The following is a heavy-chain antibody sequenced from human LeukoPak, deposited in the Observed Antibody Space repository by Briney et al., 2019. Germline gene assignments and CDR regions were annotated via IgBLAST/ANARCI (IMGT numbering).Heavy chain of an antibody. CDR2: IYYSGST. D-gene: IGHD3-3*01. V-gene: IGHV4-59*01. Sequence: SETLSLTCTVSGGSISSYYWSWIRQPPGKRLEWIGYIYYSGSTNYNPSLKSRLTISVDTSKNQFSLKLSSVTAADTAVYYCARSDNTIFGVVANVPFDYWGQGTLVTVSS. CDR1: GGSISSYY. J-gene: IGHJ4*02. CDR3: ARSDNTIFGVVANVPFDY.